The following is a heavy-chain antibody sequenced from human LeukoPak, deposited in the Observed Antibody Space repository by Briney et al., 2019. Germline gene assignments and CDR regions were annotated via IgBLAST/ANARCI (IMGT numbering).Heavy chain of an antibody. CDR3: ARLMTTAWFDP. J-gene: IGHJ5*02. Sequence: GGSLRLPCAASGFTFSSYSVNWVRQAPGKGLEWVSAISGSGGSTYYADSVKGRFTISRDNSKNTLYLQMNSLRAEDTAVYYCARLMTTAWFDPWGQGTLVTVSS. CDR2: ISGSGGST. D-gene: IGHD4-17*01. V-gene: IGHV3-23*01. CDR1: GFTFSSYS.